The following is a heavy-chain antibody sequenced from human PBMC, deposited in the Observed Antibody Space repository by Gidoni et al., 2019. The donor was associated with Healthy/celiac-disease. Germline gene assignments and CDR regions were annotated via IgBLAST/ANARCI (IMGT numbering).Heavy chain of an antibody. D-gene: IGHD3-9*01. CDR2: ISWNSGSI. CDR3: AKAPTGDWYYFDY. J-gene: IGHJ4*02. CDR1: GFTFDDYA. Sequence: EVQLVESGGGLVQPGRSLRLSCAASGFTFDDYAMHWVRQAPGKGLEWVSGISWNSGSIGYADSVKGRFTISRDNAKNSLYLQMNSLRAEDTALYYCAKAPTGDWYYFDYWGQGTLVTVSS. V-gene: IGHV3-9*01.